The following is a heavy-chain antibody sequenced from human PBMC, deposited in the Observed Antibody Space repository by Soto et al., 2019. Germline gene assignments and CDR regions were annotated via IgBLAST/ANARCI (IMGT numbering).Heavy chain of an antibody. V-gene: IGHV4-31*03. D-gene: IGHD1-1*01. CDR1: GGSISSGGYY. J-gene: IGHJ6*02. CDR2: IYYSGST. CDR3: ARDLEDRGYYYYGMDV. Sequence: SETLSLTCTVSGGSISSGGYYWSWIRQHPGKGLEWIGYIYYSGSTYYNPSLKSRVTISVDTSKNQFSLKLSSVTAADTAVYYCARDLEDRGYYYYGMDVWGQGTTVTV.